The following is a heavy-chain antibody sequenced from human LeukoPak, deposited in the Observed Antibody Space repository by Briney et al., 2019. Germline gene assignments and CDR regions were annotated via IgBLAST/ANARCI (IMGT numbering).Heavy chain of an antibody. D-gene: IGHD5-18*01. J-gene: IGHJ4*02. Sequence: SETLSLTCTVSGGSISSYYWSWIRQLPGKGLEWIGYIYYSGSTNYNPSLKSRVTISVDTSKNQFSLKLSSVTAADTAVYYCARDRGYSYGYDFDYWGQGTLVTVSS. CDR1: GGSISSYY. CDR3: ARDRGYSYGYDFDY. CDR2: IYYSGST. V-gene: IGHV4-59*01.